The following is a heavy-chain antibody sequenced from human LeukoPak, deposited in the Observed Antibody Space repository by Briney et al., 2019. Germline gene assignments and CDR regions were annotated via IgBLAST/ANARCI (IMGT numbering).Heavy chain of an antibody. V-gene: IGHV4-34*01. CDR3: AGSGYYSFPVGV. CDR1: GGSFSRYY. Sequence: SETLSLTCAVYGGSFSRYYSSWIRQPPGKGPEWIGEVKHSGSTTYNTSLKSRATISADMSTQQSPFILNSTPAAQTAISYCAGSGYYSFPVGVWGQGTLVTVS. D-gene: IGHD3-22*01. J-gene: IGHJ4*02. CDR2: VKHSGST.